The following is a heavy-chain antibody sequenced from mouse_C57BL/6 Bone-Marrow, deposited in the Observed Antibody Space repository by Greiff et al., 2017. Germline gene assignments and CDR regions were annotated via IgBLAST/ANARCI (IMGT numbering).Heavy chain of an antibody. Sequence: QVTLKESGPGILQPSQTLSLTCSFSGFSLSTFGMGVGWIRQPSGKGLEWLAHIWWDDDKSYNPALKSRLTISKDTSKNQYFMKIANVYAADTATYYCARIHYDYDVGFAYWGQGTLVTVSA. J-gene: IGHJ3*01. V-gene: IGHV8-8*01. CDR1: GFSLSTFGMG. D-gene: IGHD2-4*01. CDR2: IWWDDDK. CDR3: ARIHYDYDVGFAY.